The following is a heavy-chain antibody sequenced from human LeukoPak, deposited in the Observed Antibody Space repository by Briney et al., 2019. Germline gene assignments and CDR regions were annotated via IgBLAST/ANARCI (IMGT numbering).Heavy chain of an antibody. CDR3: ARAWRHYDSSGYSLADY. J-gene: IGHJ4*02. Sequence: GASVKVSCKASGYTFTSYGISWVRQAPGQGLEWLGLISAYNGNTSYAQKLQGRVTMTTDTSTSTAYMELRSLRSDDTAVYYCARAWRHYDSSGYSLADYWGQGTLVTVSS. V-gene: IGHV1-18*01. CDR1: GYTFTSYG. CDR2: ISAYNGNT. D-gene: IGHD3-22*01.